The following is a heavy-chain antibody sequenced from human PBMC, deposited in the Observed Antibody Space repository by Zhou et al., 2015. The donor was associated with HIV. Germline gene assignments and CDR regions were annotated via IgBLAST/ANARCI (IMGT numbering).Heavy chain of an antibody. CDR1: GGTFSSYA. CDR2: IIPIFGTA. V-gene: IGHV1-69*01. J-gene: IGHJ6*02. D-gene: IGHD4-23*01. Sequence: QVQLVQSGAEVKKPGSSVKVSCKASGGTFSSYAISWVRQAPGQGLEWMGGIIPIFGTANYAQKFQGRVTITADESTSTAYMELSSLRSEDTAVYYCASLLNAVVSSKERMDVWGQGDHGHRLL. CDR3: ASLLNAVVSSKERMDV.